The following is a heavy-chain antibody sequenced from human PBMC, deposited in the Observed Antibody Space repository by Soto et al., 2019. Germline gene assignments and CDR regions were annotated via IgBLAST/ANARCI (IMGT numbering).Heavy chain of an antibody. D-gene: IGHD1-1*01. Sequence: QPGGSLRLSCAASGFPFSSYGMHWVRQAPGKGLEWVAVISYDGTEKYHADSVKGRFTISRDNSKNTLYLQVNSLRAEDTAVYYCARKPETGTTVPFDYWGQGTLVTVSS. J-gene: IGHJ4*02. CDR1: GFPFSSYG. CDR2: ISYDGTEK. CDR3: ARKPETGTTVPFDY. V-gene: IGHV3-30*03.